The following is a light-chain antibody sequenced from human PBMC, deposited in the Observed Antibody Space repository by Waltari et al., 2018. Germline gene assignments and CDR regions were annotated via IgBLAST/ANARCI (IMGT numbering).Light chain of an antibody. CDR1: SRDVGGYDS. Sequence: QSALTQPASVSGSPGQSLTISCTGTSRDVGGYDSVSWYQQPPGKAPNLMIYEVSNRPSGVSSRFSGSNSANTASLTISVLQAEDEADYYCSSYTSRSSWVFGGGTKLTVL. CDR2: EVS. J-gene: IGLJ3*02. CDR3: SSYTSRSSWV. V-gene: IGLV2-14*01.